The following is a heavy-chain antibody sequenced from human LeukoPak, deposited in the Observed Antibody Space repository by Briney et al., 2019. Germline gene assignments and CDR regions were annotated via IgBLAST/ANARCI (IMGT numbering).Heavy chain of an antibody. CDR1: GFTFSISA. CDR3: ATLTGTTGSDDY. CDR2: ISFDGRNK. V-gene: IGHV3-30*04. D-gene: IGHD1-20*01. J-gene: IGHJ4*02. Sequence: GGSLRLSCAASGFTFSISAMHWVRQAPGKGLEWVAVISFDGRNKYYADSVKGQFTVSRDNSKSTLFLQMSTLRAEDTAVYYCATLTGTTGSDDYWGQGTLVTVSS.